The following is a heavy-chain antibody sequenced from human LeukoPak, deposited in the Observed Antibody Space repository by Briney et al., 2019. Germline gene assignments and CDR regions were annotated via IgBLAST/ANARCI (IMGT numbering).Heavy chain of an antibody. V-gene: IGHV1-8*03. CDR2: MNPNSGNT. CDR3: ARGLPQDYYDSSGYYSGGGFDI. Sequence: ASVKVSCKASGYTFTSYDINWARQATGQGLEWMGWMNPNSGNTGYAQKFQGRVTITRNTSISTAYMELSSLRSEDTAVYYCARGLPQDYYDSSGYYSGGGFDIWGQGTMVTVSS. CDR1: GYTFTSYD. J-gene: IGHJ3*02. D-gene: IGHD3-22*01.